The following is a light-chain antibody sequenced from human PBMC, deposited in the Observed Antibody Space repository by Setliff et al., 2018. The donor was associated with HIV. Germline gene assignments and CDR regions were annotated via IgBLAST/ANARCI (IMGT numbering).Light chain of an antibody. CDR2: DNT. Sequence: QSALTQPPSVSGAPGQRVTMSCTGSSSNIGAGFDAHWYQHLPGKAPKLLIYDNTNRPSGVPDRFSGSKSGTSASLAITGLQAEDEADYYCQSYDKSLTGSAVFGTGTRSPS. V-gene: IGLV1-40*01. J-gene: IGLJ1*01. CDR3: QSYDKSLTGSAV. CDR1: SSNIGAGFD.